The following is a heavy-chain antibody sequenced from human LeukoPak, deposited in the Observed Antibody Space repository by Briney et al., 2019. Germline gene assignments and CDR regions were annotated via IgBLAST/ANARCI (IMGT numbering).Heavy chain of an antibody. D-gene: IGHD3-22*01. CDR3: ARLGGGYYYYFDY. Sequence: PSETLSLTCAVYGGSFSGYYWSWIRQPPGKGLEWIGEINHSGSTNYNPSLKSRVTISVDTSKNQFSLKLSSVTAADTAVYYCARLGGGYYYYFDYWGQGTLVTVSS. J-gene: IGHJ4*02. V-gene: IGHV4-34*01. CDR2: INHSGST. CDR1: GGSFSGYY.